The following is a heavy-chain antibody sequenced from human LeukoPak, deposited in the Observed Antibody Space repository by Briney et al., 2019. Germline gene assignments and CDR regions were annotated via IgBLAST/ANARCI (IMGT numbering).Heavy chain of an antibody. J-gene: IGHJ4*02. Sequence: GGSLRLSCAASGFTFSSYAMSWVRQAPGKGLEWVSAISGSGGSTYYADSVKGRFTISRDNSKNTLYLQMNSLRAEDTAVYYCAKGKGGYYGSGSYYPLIDYWGQGTLVTVSS. D-gene: IGHD3-10*01. CDR3: AKGKGGYYGSGSYYPLIDY. CDR1: GFTFSSYA. V-gene: IGHV3-23*01. CDR2: ISGSGGST.